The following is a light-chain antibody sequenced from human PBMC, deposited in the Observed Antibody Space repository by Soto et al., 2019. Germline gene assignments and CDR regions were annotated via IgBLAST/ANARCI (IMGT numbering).Light chain of an antibody. CDR1: SSDVGGYNY. J-gene: IGLJ1*01. CDR2: EVT. V-gene: IGLV2-8*01. Sequence: QSARTQPPSASGSPGQSVTISCTGTSSDVGGYNYVSWYQQHPGKAPKLMIYEVTKRPSGVPDRFSGSKSGNTASLTVSGLQVEDEADYYCSSYAGSNNYVFGSGTKVTVL. CDR3: SSYAGSNNYV.